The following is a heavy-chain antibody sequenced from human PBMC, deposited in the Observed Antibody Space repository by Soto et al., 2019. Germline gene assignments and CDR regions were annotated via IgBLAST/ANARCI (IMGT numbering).Heavy chain of an antibody. CDR3: ARASDAATSWFVY. CDR1: GYTFTAYY. CDR2: FNPNSGGA. J-gene: IGHJ4*02. D-gene: IGHD2-15*01. Sequence: ASVKVSCKASGYTFTAYYIHWVRRAPGQGLEWMGWFNPNSGGANYAQSFQGRVTLTRDTSISTVYMELSGLTSDDTAVYFCARASDAATSWFVYWGQGTLVTVSS. V-gene: IGHV1-2*02.